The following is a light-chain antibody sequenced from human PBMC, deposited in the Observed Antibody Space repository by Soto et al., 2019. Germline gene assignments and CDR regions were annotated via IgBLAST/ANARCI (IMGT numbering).Light chain of an antibody. CDR2: GAS. J-gene: IGKJ2*01. V-gene: IGKV3-20*01. CDR1: QSVSSH. Sequence: EIVMTQSPATLSVSPGERATLSCRASQSVSSHLAWYQQKPGQAPRLLIYGASSRATGIPDRFSGSGSGTDFTLTISRLEPEDFAVYYCQQYGSSPRQAFGQGTKLEIK. CDR3: QQYGSSPRQA.